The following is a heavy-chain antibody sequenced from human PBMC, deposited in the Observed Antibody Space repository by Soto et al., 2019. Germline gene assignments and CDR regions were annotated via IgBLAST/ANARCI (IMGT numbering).Heavy chain of an antibody. CDR1: GGSISSGGYY. CDR2: IYYSGST. CDR3: ARDVAGYYDILNGYYKRSHAFDI. V-gene: IGHV4-31*03. Sequence: SETLSLTCTVSGGSISSGGYYWSWIRQHPGKGLEWIGYIYYSGSTYYNPSLKSRVTISVDTSKNQFSLKLSSVTAADTAVYYCARDVAGYYDILNGYYKRSHAFDIWGQGTMVTVSS. J-gene: IGHJ3*02. D-gene: IGHD3-9*01.